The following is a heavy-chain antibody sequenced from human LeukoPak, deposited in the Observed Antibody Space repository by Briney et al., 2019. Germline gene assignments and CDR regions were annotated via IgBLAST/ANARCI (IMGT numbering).Heavy chain of an antibody. D-gene: IGHD6-13*01. CDR3: AKDRRGSSWSFLIDY. CDR1: GFTFSSYA. J-gene: IGHJ4*02. CDR2: IRYDGSNK. Sequence: RTGGSLRLSCAASGFTFSSYAMHWVRQAPGKGLEWVAFIRYDGSNKYYADSVKGRFTISRDNSKNTLYLQMNSLRAEDTAVYYCAKDRRGSSWSFLIDYWGQGTLITVSS. V-gene: IGHV3-30*02.